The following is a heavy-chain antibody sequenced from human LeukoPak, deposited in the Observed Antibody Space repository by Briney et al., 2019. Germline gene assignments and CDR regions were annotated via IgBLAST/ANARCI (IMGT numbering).Heavy chain of an antibody. D-gene: IGHD2-2*01. J-gene: IGHJ5*01. CDR3: ATYSSRNAREFES. CDR1: GFTFSNSW. Sequence: GGSLRLSCEASGFTFSNSWMTWVRQTRGKGLEWVANIKTDGSEKYYVDSVRGRFTISRDNAKNSLYLQMNSLRAEDTAVYYCATYSSRNAREFESWGQGTLVTVSS. CDR2: IKTDGSEK. V-gene: IGHV3-7*01.